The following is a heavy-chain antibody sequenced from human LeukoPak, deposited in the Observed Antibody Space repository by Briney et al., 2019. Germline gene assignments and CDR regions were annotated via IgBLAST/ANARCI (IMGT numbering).Heavy chain of an antibody. CDR3: AKDVDNDYGDSLGGYFDY. CDR2: ISGSGGST. V-gene: IGHV3-23*01. D-gene: IGHD4-17*01. Sequence: PGGSLRLSCAASGFTFSSYAMSWVRQAPGKGLEWVSAISGSGGSTYYADSVKGRFTISRDNSKNTLYLQMNSLRAEDTAVYYCAKDVDNDYGDSLGGYFDYWGQGTLVTVSS. J-gene: IGHJ4*02. CDR1: GFTFSSYA.